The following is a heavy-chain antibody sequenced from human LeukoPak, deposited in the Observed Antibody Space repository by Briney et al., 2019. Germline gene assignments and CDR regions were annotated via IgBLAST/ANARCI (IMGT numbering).Heavy chain of an antibody. D-gene: IGHD6-13*01. CDR2: IYYSGST. Sequence: PSETLSLTCIVSGGSISSGGYYWSWIRQHPGKGLEWIGYIYYSGSTYYNPSLKSRVTISVDTSKNQFSLKVSSVTAADTAVYYCARAYTSSCRWFDPWGQGTLVTVSS. J-gene: IGHJ5*02. CDR3: ARAYTSSCRWFDP. V-gene: IGHV4-31*03. CDR1: GGSISSGGYY.